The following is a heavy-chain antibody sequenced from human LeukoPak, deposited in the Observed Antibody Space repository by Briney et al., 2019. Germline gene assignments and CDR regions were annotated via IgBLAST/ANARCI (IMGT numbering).Heavy chain of an antibody. V-gene: IGHV3-30*18. CDR3: AKNSDNGVTGYPSD. J-gene: IGHJ4*02. Sequence: GGSLRLSCAASGFSFSAYGMHWVRQAPDKGLEWVAVISYDGSNKNYADSVKGRFTISRDTSKNTLYLQMNSLRAEDTAVYYCAKNSDNGVTGYPSDSGQGTLVTVSS. CDR1: GFSFSAYG. CDR2: ISYDGSNK. D-gene: IGHD3-9*01.